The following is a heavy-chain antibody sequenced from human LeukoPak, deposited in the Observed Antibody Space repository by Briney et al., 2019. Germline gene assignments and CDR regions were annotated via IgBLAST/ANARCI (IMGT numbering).Heavy chain of an antibody. J-gene: IGHJ4*02. CDR2: INHSGST. Sequence: PSETLSLTCAVYGGSFSGYYWSWIRQPPGKGLEWIGEINHSGSTNYNPSLKSRVTISVDTSKNQFSLKLSSVTAADTAVYYCARVFHRVSVTTDYWGQGTLVTVSS. CDR1: GGSFSGYY. D-gene: IGHD4-17*01. V-gene: IGHV4-34*01. CDR3: ARVFHRVSVTTDY.